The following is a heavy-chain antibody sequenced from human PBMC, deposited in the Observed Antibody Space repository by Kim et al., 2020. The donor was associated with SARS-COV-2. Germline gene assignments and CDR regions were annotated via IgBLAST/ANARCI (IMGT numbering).Heavy chain of an antibody. Sequence: DTVKGRFTISRDNAKNSLYLQMNSLRAEDTAVYYCARDPSPLWFGELGDYWGQGTLVTVSS. D-gene: IGHD3-10*01. CDR3: ARDPSPLWFGELGDY. J-gene: IGHJ4*02. V-gene: IGHV3-21*01.